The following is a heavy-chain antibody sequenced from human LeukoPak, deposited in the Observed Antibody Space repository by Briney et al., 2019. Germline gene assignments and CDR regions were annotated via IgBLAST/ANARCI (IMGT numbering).Heavy chain of an antibody. V-gene: IGHV5-51*01. CDR2: IYPGDSDT. J-gene: IGHJ6*02. D-gene: IGHD5-12*01. Sequence: GESLKISCKGSGYRFTSYWIGWVRQMPGKGLEWMGIIYPGDSDTRYSPSFQGQVTISADKSISTAYLQWSSLKASDTAMYYCARQEQDIANYYYYGMDVWGQGTTVTVSS. CDR1: GYRFTSYW. CDR3: ARQEQDIANYYYYGMDV.